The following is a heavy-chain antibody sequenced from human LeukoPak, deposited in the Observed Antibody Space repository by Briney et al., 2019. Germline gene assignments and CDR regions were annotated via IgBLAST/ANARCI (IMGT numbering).Heavy chain of an antibody. CDR2: IIPIFGTA. V-gene: IGHV1-69*13. Sequence: SVKVSCKASGGTFSSYAISWVRHAPGQGLEWMGGIIPIFGTANYAQKFQGRVTITADESTSTAYMELSSLRSEDTAVYYCAREKGSTDYGMDVWGKGTTVTVSS. CDR3: AREKGSTDYGMDV. CDR1: GGTFSSYA. D-gene: IGHD2-2*01. J-gene: IGHJ6*04.